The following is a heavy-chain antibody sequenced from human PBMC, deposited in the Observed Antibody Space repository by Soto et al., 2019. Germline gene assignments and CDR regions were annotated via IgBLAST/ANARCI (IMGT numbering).Heavy chain of an antibody. CDR3: ARAGCSSTSCYRRYGMDV. CDR2: IIPIFGTA. Sequence: SVKVSCKASGGTFSSYAISWVRQAPGQGLEWMGGIIPIFGTANYAQKFQGRVTITADESTSTACMELSSLRSEDTAVYYCARAGCSSTSCYRRYGMDVWGQGTTVTVSS. D-gene: IGHD2-2*02. CDR1: GGTFSSYA. J-gene: IGHJ6*02. V-gene: IGHV1-69*13.